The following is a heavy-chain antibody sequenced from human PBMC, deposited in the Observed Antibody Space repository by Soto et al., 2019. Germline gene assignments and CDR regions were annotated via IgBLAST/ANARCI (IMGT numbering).Heavy chain of an antibody. V-gene: IGHV3-9*01. J-gene: IGHJ4*02. CDR1: GVTFGNYV. CDR2: ISWNSGSI. CDR3: EKDINRERSCSGSSCPFFGF. Sequence: GGSLRLSCAASGVTFGNYVMHWVRQHPGKGLEWVSSISWNSGSIGYADSVKGRFTISRDNAKNSLYLQMNSLRAEDTAFYYSEKDINRERSCSGSSCPFFGFWGQGTLVTVS. D-gene: IGHD2-15*01.